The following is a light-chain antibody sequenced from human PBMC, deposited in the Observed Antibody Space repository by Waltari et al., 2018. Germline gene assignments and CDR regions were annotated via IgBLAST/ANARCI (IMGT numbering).Light chain of an antibody. CDR3: QVGGSGQEV. CDR2: YNS. V-gene: IGLV3-21*01. Sequence: YVLTQAPSVSVAPGQTARVTCGGYNIGTNSVHWYQQKPGQAPALVLSYNSDRPSGIPGRVAGSNSENTATLTISRVEAGDEADYYGQVGGSGQEVFGGGTKLTVL. J-gene: IGLJ3*02. CDR1: NIGTNS.